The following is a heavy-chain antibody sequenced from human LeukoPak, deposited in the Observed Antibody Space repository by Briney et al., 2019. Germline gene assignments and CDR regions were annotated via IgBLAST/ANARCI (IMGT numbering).Heavy chain of an antibody. J-gene: IGHJ4*02. CDR1: GFTFSSYA. CDR3: ARDTAMYYFDY. Sequence: GGCLRLSCAASGFTFSSYAMHRVRQAPGKGLEWVAVISYDGSNKYYADSVKGRFTISRDNSKNTLYLQMNSLRAEDTAVYYCARDTAMYYFDYWGQGTLVTVSS. CDR2: ISYDGSNK. V-gene: IGHV3-30-3*01. D-gene: IGHD5-18*01.